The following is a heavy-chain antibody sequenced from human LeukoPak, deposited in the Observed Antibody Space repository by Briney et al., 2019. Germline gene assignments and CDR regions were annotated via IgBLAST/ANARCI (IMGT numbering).Heavy chain of an antibody. J-gene: IGHJ4*02. CDR3: ASDKGYSNNYFDY. V-gene: IGHV4-39*02. Sequence: GSLRLSCAASGFTFSSYAMSWVRQAPGKGLQWIASIYYSGSTYYNSSLKSRVTISVDTSKNQFSLKLSSMTAADTAVYYCASDKGYSNNYFDYWGQGTLVTVSS. CDR1: GFTFSSYA. D-gene: IGHD6-13*01. CDR2: IYYSGST.